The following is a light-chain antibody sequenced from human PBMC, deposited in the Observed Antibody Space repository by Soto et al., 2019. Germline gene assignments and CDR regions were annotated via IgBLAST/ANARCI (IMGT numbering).Light chain of an antibody. V-gene: IGKV1-13*02. CDR3: QHFNSDPLT. CDR1: QGISSA. J-gene: IGKJ4*01. Sequence: AIQLTQSPSSLSASVGDRVTITCRASQGISSALAWYQQKPGKAPKLLLYDASSLESGVPSRFGGCGSWRDFNLTISSLQTEDFATYDDQHFNSDPLTVGRGTKVEIK. CDR2: DAS.